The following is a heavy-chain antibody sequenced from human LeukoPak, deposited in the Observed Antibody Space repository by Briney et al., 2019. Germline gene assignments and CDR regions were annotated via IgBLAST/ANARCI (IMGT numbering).Heavy chain of an antibody. CDR1: GFTFSSYG. V-gene: IGHV3-30*03. D-gene: IGHD6-13*01. CDR3: ARDRVGSSWSEFDY. CDR2: ISYDGSNK. Sequence: GGSLRLSCAASGFTFSSYGMHWVRQAPGKGLEWVAVISYDGSNKYYADSVKGRFTISRDNSKNTLYLQMNSLRAEDTAVYYCARDRVGSSWSEFDYWGQGTLVTVSS. J-gene: IGHJ4*02.